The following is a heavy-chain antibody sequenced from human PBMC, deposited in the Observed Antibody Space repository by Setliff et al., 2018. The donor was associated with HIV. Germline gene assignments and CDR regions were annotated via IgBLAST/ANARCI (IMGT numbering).Heavy chain of an antibody. D-gene: IGHD1-26*01. Sequence: GASVKVSCKASGYTFSTYAIHWVRQAPGQRLEWMGWINAGSGNTTYSQRFQGRVTITRDTSASTAYFELSSLRSEDTAVYYCARPVGGTGFDPWGQGTLVTVSS. V-gene: IGHV1-3*01. CDR2: INAGSGNT. CDR1: GYTFSTYA. J-gene: IGHJ5*02. CDR3: ARPVGGTGFDP.